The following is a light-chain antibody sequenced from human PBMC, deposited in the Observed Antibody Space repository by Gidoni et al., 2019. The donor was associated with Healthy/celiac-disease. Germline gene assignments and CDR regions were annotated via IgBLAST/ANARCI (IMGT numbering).Light chain of an antibody. Sequence: SYVLTQPPSVSVAPGKTARITCGGNNIGSKSVHWYQQKPAQAPVLVIYYDSDRPAGIPERFSGSNSGNTATLTISRVEAGDEADYYCQVWDSSSDHPYVFGTGTKVTVL. CDR1: NIGSKS. J-gene: IGLJ1*01. V-gene: IGLV3-21*04. CDR3: QVWDSSSDHPYV. CDR2: YDS.